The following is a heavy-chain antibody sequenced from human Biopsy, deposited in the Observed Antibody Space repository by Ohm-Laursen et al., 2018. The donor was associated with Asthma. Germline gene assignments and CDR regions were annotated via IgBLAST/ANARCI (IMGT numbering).Heavy chain of an antibody. J-gene: IGHJ3*02. CDR3: ARTYYDFLTGQVNDAFAI. D-gene: IGHD3-9*01. Sequence: GASVRASSKLSGYTSITYAIHWGRQAPGQRLGWMGWINVGNGNTKYSQKVQGRATITRDTSASTAYMDLSSLRSEDTAVYYCARTYYDFLTGQVNDAFAIWGQGTMVTVSS. V-gene: IGHV1-3*01. CDR1: GYTSITYA. CDR2: INVGNGNT.